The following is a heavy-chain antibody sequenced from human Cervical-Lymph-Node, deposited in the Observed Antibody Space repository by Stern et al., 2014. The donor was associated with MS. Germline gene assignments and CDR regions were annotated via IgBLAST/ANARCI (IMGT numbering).Heavy chain of an antibody. CDR1: GYTFTSQG. CDR2: ISTDNGNT. J-gene: IGHJ4*02. CDR3: ARLGRDYGDAFYFDH. D-gene: IGHD4-17*01. V-gene: IGHV1-18*01. Sequence: QMQLVQSGAEVKKPGAAVKVSCKASGYTFTSQGISWMQQAPGEGFEWMDWISTDNGNTNYAQKFQGGVTLTTDTSTNTVYMELRSLESDDTAVYYCARLGRDYGDAFYFDHWGQGTLVTVSS.